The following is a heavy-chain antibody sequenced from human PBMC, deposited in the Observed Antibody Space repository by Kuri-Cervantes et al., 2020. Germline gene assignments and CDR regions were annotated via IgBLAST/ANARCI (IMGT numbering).Heavy chain of an antibody. CDR3: ARTYDWGFGAYYYYYYMDV. D-gene: IGHD3-16*01. V-gene: IGHV1-8*02. J-gene: IGHJ6*03. CDR2: MNPNSGNT. CDR1: GYTFTGYY. Sequence: ASVKVSCKASGYTFTGYYMHWVRQAPGQGLEWMGWMNPNSGNTGYAQKFQGRVTMTRNTSISTAFMEPSSLRSEDTAVYYCARTYDWGFGAYYYYYYMDVWGRGTTVTVSS.